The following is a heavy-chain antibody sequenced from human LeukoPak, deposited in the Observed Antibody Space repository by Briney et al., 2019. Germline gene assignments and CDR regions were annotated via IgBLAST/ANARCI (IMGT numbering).Heavy chain of an antibody. J-gene: IGHJ3*01. CDR3: ASKGDGACSSSHCQGALDF. Sequence: ASVKVSCNPSGYTFTAYYIHLVRQAPGQGLEWMGRINPNSGDTKYAQNFQDRVTMTWDTSVSTAYMDLSSLTSDDTAVYYCASKGDGACSSSHCQGALDFWGQGSMVIVSS. CDR2: INPNSGDT. D-gene: IGHD2-2*01. V-gene: IGHV1-2*06. CDR1: GYTFTAYY.